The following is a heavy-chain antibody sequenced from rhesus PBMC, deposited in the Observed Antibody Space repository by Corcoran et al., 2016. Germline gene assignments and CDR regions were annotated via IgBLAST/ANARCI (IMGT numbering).Heavy chain of an antibody. D-gene: IGHD1-32*01. J-gene: IGHJ4*01. CDR2: IGGSNGRT. CDR1: DYSISSGFD. V-gene: IGHV4-127*01. Sequence: QVQLQESGPGLVKPSETLSLTCAVSDYSISSGFDWSWIRQPPGKGLEWIWYIGGSNGRTNYNPSPTSRFTISKATSKNQFSLKLHSVTAADTAVYHSARGMYYFGFWGRGVRVTVSS. CDR3: ARGMYYFGF.